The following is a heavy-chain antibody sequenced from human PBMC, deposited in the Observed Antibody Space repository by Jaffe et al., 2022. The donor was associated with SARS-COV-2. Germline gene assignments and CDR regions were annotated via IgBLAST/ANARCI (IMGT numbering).Heavy chain of an antibody. V-gene: IGHV4-34*01. J-gene: IGHJ6*02. CDR2: INHSGST. CDR1: GGSFSGYY. D-gene: IGHD3-10*01. Sequence: QVQLQQWGAGLLKPSETLSLTCAVYGGSFSGYYWSWIRQPPGKGLEWIGEINHSGSTNYNPSLKSRVTISVDTSKNQFSLKLSSVTAADTAVYYCASLSLRGWFGELLSPYYYGMDVWGQGTTVTVSS. CDR3: ASLSLRGWFGELLSPYYYGMDV.